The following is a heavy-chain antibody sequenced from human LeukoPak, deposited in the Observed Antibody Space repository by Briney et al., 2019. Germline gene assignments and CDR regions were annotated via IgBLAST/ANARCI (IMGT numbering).Heavy chain of an antibody. D-gene: IGHD2-15*01. CDR2: INPNSGGT. CDR1: GDTFTGYY. Sequence: ASVKVSCKASGDTFTGYYMHCVRQAPGQGLEWMGRINPNSGGTNYAQKFQGRVTMNRDTSISTAYMELSRLRSDDTAVYYCARVGGYCSGGSCYSTPEYFQHWGQGTLVTVSS. CDR3: ARVGGYCSGGSCYSTPEYFQH. J-gene: IGHJ1*01. V-gene: IGHV1-2*06.